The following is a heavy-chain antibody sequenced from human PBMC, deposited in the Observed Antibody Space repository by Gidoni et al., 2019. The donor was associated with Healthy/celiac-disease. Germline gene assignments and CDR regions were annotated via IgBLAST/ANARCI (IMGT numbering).Heavy chain of an antibody. J-gene: IGHJ2*01. CDR3: AAGRDYGDYVGYFDL. CDR2: IVVGSGNT. CDR1: GFTFTSSA. Sequence: QMQLVQSGPEVKKPGTSVKVSCKASGFTFTSSAMQWVRQARGQRLEWIGWIVVGSGNTNYAQKFQERVTITRDMSTSTAYMELSSLRSEDTAVYYCAAGRDYGDYVGYFDLWGRGTLVTVSS. V-gene: IGHV1-58*02. D-gene: IGHD4-17*01.